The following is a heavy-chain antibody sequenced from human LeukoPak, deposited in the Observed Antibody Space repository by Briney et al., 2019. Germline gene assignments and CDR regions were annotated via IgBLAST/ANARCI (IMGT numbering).Heavy chain of an antibody. Sequence: SETLSLTCTVSGGSISSYYWSWIRQPPGKGLEWIGNIYYSGSTNYNPSLKSRVTISVDTSKNQFSLKLSSVTAADTAVYYCARGYNGLLYYFDYWGQGTLVTVSS. J-gene: IGHJ4*02. D-gene: IGHD1-1*01. CDR2: IYYSGST. V-gene: IGHV4-59*01. CDR1: GGSISSYY. CDR3: ARGYNGLLYYFDY.